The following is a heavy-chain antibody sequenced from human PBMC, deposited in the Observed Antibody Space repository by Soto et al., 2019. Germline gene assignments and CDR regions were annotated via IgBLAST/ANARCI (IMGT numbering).Heavy chain of an antibody. V-gene: IGHV3-53*01. Sequence: HPGRSLRLSCAASGFAVSSNYMSWVRQAPGKGLEWVSVIYSGGSTYYEDSVKGRFTISRDNSKNTLYLQMNSLRAEDTTLYYCASECSGQDYGDWYFDLWGRGTLVTVSS. J-gene: IGHJ2*01. CDR1: GFAVSSNY. D-gene: IGHD4-17*01. CDR3: ASECSGQDYGDWYFDL. CDR2: IYSGGST.